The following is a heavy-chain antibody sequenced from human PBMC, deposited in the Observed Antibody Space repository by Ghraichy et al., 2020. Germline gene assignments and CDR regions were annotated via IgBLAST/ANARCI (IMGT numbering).Heavy chain of an antibody. CDR2: INQSGST. J-gene: IGHJ4*02. CDR1: GVSFSGYY. V-gene: IGHV4-34*01. D-gene: IGHD1-26*01. Sequence: SETLSLTCAVYGVSFSGYYWSWIRQPPGKGLEWIGEINQSGSTNYNPSLKSRVTISVDTSKNQFSLRLSSVTAADTAVYYCARGMGRDFDYWGQGTLVTVSS. CDR3: ARGMGRDFDY.